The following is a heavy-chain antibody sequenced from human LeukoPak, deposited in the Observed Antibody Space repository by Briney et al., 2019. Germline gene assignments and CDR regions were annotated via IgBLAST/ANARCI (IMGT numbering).Heavy chain of an antibody. D-gene: IGHD2-2*03. CDR2: ISAYNGNT. CDR3: ARVDIVVVPAARTYYYYYMDV. J-gene: IGHJ6*03. Sequence: ASVKVSCKASGYTFTSYGISWVRQAPGQGLEWMGWISAYNGNTNYAQKLQGRVTMTTDTSTSTAHMELRSLRSDDTAVYYCARVDIVVVPAARTYYYYYMDVWGKGTTVTVSS. CDR1: GYTFTSYG. V-gene: IGHV1-18*01.